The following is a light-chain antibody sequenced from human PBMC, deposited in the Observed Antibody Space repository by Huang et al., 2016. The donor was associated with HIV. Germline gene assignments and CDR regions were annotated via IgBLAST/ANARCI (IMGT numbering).Light chain of an antibody. CDR2: AAS. V-gene: IGKV1-39*01. CDR1: QSISSY. J-gene: IGKJ2*01. CDR3: QQSYSTPRT. Sequence: DIQMTQSPSSLSASVGDRVTLTCRASQSISSYLNWYQVKQGQSPKLQIYAASSLQSGVPSRFSGSGSETDFTLTISSLQPEDFATYYCQQSYSTPRTFGQGTDLEIK.